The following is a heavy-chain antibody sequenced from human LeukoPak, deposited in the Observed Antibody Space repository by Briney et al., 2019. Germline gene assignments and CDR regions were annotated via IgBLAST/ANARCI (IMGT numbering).Heavy chain of an antibody. V-gene: IGHV4-39*01. D-gene: IGHD3-22*01. CDR1: GGSISSSSYY. CDR2: IYYSGST. Sequence: PSETLSLTCTVSGGSISSSSYYWGWIRQPPGKGLEWIGRIYYSGSTYYNPSLKSRVTISVDTSKNQFSLKLSSVTAADTAVYYCARLPYDSSGYLYYYYYYGMDVWGQGTTVTVSS. CDR3: ARLPYDSSGYLYYYYYYGMDV. J-gene: IGHJ6*02.